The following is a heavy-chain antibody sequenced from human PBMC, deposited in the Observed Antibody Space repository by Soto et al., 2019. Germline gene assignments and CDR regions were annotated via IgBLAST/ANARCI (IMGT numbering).Heavy chain of an antibody. D-gene: IGHD2-2*01. V-gene: IGHV2-5*01. J-gene: IGHJ6*02. CDR2: IYWNDAK. Sequence: QITLKESGPTLVQPTQTLTLTCTSSGFSLSTSGVSVGWIRQPPGKALEWLALIYWNDAKRYSPALKSRLTISKDTSNNQVLLTMTNMDAVDTATYYCAHSLPYCIRTTCYPYYYGMDVWGQGTTVTVSS. CDR1: GFSLSTSGVS. CDR3: AHSLPYCIRTTCYPYYYGMDV.